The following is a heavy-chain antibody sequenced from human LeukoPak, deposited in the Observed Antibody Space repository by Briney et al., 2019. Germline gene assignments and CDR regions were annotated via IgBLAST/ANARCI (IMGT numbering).Heavy chain of an antibody. Sequence: GGSLRLSCAASGFTFISYTMNWVRQAPGKGLEWVSSISSSSSYIYYADSVKGRFTISRDNAKNSLYLQMNSLRAEDTAVYCRARVVDYGSGSYYKGSPDYWGQGTLVTVSS. D-gene: IGHD3-10*01. J-gene: IGHJ4*02. CDR2: ISSSSSYI. CDR1: GFTFISYT. CDR3: ARVVDYGSGSYYKGSPDY. V-gene: IGHV3-21*01.